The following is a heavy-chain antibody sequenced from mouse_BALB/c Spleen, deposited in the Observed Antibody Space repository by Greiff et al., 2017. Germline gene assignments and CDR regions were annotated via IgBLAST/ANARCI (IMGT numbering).Heavy chain of an antibody. Sequence: EVQRVESGGGLVQPGGSLKLSCAASGFTFSSYGMSWVRQTPDKRLELVATINSNGGSTYYPDSVKGRFTISRDNAKNTLYLQMSSLKSEDTAMYYCARDEVRSAMDYWGQGTSVTVSS. J-gene: IGHJ4*01. CDR3: ARDEVRSAMDY. CDR1: GFTFSSYG. V-gene: IGHV5-6-3*01. D-gene: IGHD2-14*01. CDR2: INSNGGST.